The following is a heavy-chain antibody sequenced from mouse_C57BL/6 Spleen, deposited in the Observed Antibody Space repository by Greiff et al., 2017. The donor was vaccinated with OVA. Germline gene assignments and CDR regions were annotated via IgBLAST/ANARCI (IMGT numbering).Heavy chain of an antibody. V-gene: IGHV1-55*01. D-gene: IGHD2-1*01. Sequence: VQLQQPGAELVKPGASVKMSCKASGYTFTSYWITWVKQRPGQGLEWIGDIYPGSGSTNYNEKFKSKATLTVDTSSSTAYMQLSSLTSEDSAVYYGARSGDYGNYAWFAYWGQGTLVTVSA. CDR1: GYTFTSYW. J-gene: IGHJ3*01. CDR2: IYPGSGST. CDR3: ARSGDYGNYAWFAY.